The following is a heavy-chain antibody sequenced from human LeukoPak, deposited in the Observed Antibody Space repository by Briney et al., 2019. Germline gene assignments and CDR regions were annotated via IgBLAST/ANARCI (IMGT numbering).Heavy chain of an antibody. V-gene: IGHV4-59*01. CDR2: IYYSGST. CDR1: GGSISSYY. J-gene: IGHJ6*03. Sequence: SETLSLTCTVSGGSISSYYWSWLRQPPGKGLEWIGYIYYSGSTNYNPSLKSRVTISVDTSKNQFSLKLSSVTAADTAVYYCAREAPLWSGSNYYYYMDVWGKGTTVTVSS. D-gene: IGHD3-3*01. CDR3: AREAPLWSGSNYYYYMDV.